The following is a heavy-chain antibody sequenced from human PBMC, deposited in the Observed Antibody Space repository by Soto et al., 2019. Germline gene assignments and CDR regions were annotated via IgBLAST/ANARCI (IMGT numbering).Heavy chain of an antibody. D-gene: IGHD6-13*01. V-gene: IGHV3-30*03. CDR1: GFTFSSYG. Sequence: GGSLRLSCAASGFTFSSYGMHWVRQAPGKGLEWVAVISYDGSNKYYADSVKGRFTISRDNSKNTLYLQMNSLRAEDTAVYYCASSWYSRYYYYGMDVWGQGTTVTVSS. J-gene: IGHJ6*02. CDR2: ISYDGSNK. CDR3: ASSWYSRYYYYGMDV.